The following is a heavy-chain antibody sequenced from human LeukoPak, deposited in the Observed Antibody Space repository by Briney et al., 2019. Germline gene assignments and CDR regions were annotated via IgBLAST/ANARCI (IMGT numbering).Heavy chain of an antibody. CDR3: AKAYYYDSSGYGDAFDI. Sequence: PGGSLRLSCAASGFTFSSYAMSWVRPAPGKGLEWVSAISGSGGSTYYADSVKGRFTISRDNSKNTLYLQMNSLRAEDTAVYYCAKAYYYDSSGYGDAFDIWGQGTMVTVSS. CDR2: ISGSGGST. CDR1: GFTFSSYA. V-gene: IGHV3-23*01. J-gene: IGHJ3*02. D-gene: IGHD3-22*01.